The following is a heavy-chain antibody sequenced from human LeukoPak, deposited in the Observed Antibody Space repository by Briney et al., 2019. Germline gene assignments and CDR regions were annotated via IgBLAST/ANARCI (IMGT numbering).Heavy chain of an antibody. CDR1: GGTFSSYA. D-gene: IGHD5-24*01. CDR3: ASPWEMATMYYYYYGTDV. CDR2: IIPIFGTA. Sequence: ASVKVTCKASGGTFSSYAISWVRQAPGQGLEWMGGIIPIFGTANYAQKFQGRVTITADESTSTAYMELSSLRSEDTAVYYCASPWEMATMYYYYYGTDVWGQGTTVTVPS. V-gene: IGHV1-69*13. J-gene: IGHJ6*02.